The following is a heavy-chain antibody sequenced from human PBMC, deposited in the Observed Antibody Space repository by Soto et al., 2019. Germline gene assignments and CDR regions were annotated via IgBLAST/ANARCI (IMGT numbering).Heavy chain of an antibody. CDR1: GYTFTAYY. CDR3: ARNMDYYYGPGSGNGHGV. D-gene: IGHD3-10*01. CDR2: INPKFGDT. Sequence: KESGDSVRVSCEASGYTFTAYYIHWVRQAPGQGLEWMGWINPKFGDTTYAQDFQGRVTMTRDMSISTVYMELSRLTSDDTAIYYCARNMDYYYGPGSGNGHGVWGQGTTVTVFS. J-gene: IGHJ6*02. V-gene: IGHV1-2*02.